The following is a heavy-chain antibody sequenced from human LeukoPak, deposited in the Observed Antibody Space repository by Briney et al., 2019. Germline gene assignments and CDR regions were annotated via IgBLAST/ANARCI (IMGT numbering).Heavy chain of an antibody. CDR2: VSAYNGNT. J-gene: IGHJ4*02. D-gene: IGHD3-10*01. CDR1: AYTFTSYR. V-gene: IGHV1-18*01. CDR3: ARDSFAAPTYGSGSYNDY. Sequence: AAVKVSCKASAYTFTSYRYCLLRLAPAPGIGWMGLVSAYNGNTNYAQKLQGRVTMTTDTSTSTAYMELRSLRSDDTAVYYCARDSFAAPTYGSGSYNDYWGQGTLVTVSS.